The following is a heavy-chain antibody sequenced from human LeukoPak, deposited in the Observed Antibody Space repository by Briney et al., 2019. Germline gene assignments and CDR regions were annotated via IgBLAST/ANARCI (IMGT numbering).Heavy chain of an antibody. J-gene: IGHJ4*02. Sequence: SQTLSLTCVLSGDRASSNRVTCNWTRQSPWSGLEWLGRTYYRSKWYNDYAVSVKSRITINPDTSQNQFSLQLNSVTPEDTAVYYCTRAAAPFSSGRFDYWGQGTLVTVSS. CDR1: GDRASSNRVT. CDR3: TRAAAPFSSGRFDY. D-gene: IGHD6-19*01. V-gene: IGHV6-1*01. CDR2: TYYRSKWYN.